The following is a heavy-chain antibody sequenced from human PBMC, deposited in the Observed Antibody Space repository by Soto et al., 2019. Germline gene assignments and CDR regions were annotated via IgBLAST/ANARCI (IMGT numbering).Heavy chain of an antibody. D-gene: IGHD6-13*01. CDR1: GFTFSSYA. V-gene: IGHV3-23*01. Sequence: GGSLRLSCAASGFTFSSYAMSWVRQAPGKGLEWVSAISGSGGSTYYADSVKGRFTISRDNSKNTLYLQMNSLRAEDTAVYYCAKEIYGQQLVSLYFDYWGQGTLVTVSS. CDR3: AKEIYGQQLVSLYFDY. CDR2: ISGSGGST. J-gene: IGHJ4*02.